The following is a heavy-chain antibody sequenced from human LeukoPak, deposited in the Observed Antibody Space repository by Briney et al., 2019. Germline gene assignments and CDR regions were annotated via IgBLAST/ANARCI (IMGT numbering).Heavy chain of an antibody. Sequence: GGSLRLSCAASGFTFSNAWMSWVRQAPGKGLEWVSRIKSKTDAGTTDYAAPVKGRFTISRDDSKNTLYLQMNSLKTEDTAVYYCTTLGGWDYYFDYWGQGTLVTVSS. CDR3: TTLGGWDYYFDY. V-gene: IGHV3-15*01. CDR1: GFTFSNAW. D-gene: IGHD6-19*01. CDR2: IKSKTDAGTT. J-gene: IGHJ4*02.